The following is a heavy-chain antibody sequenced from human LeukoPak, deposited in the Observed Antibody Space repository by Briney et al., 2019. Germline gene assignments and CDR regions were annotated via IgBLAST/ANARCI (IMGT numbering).Heavy chain of an antibody. V-gene: IGHV4-59*01. CDR2: IYYSGST. J-gene: IGHJ5*02. CDR3: ARDLPNSSGSSDP. Sequence: PSETLSLTCTVSGGSISSYYWSWIRQPPGKGLEWIGYIYYSGSTNYNPSLKSRVTISVDTSKNQFSLKLSSVTAADTAVYYCARDLPNSSGSSDPWGQGTLVTVSS. CDR1: GGSISSYY. D-gene: IGHD6-19*01.